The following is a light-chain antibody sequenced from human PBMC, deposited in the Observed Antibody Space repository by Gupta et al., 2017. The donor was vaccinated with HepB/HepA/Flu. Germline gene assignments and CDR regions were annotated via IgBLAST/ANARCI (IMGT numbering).Light chain of an antibody. Sequence: DIVLTQSQVTLSFSPGERATLSCRASQSISSGSLSWYVQKSCQAPRLLIYGDSMRATGTPDRCSGGGSGTDFTLTISRLQHEDFGVYYRQQYDNSPQVTFGGGTRLEIK. J-gene: IGKJ4*01. V-gene: IGKV3-20*01. CDR3: QQYDNSPQVT. CDR2: GDS. CDR1: QSISSGS.